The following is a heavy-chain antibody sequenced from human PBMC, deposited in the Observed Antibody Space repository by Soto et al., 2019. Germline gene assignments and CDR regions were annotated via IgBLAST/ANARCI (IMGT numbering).Heavy chain of an antibody. CDR1: GGSINNYY. D-gene: IGHD5-18*01. V-gene: IGHV4-59*12. CDR3: ARFSLPSRYSHGPFDY. Sequence: SETLSLTCTVSGGSINNYYWSWIRQSPGKGLEWIGYIHYGGTTKYNPSLKSRVTMSVDTSRNQFSLKLSSVTAADTAVYYCARFSLPSRYSHGPFDYWGQGTLVTVSS. J-gene: IGHJ4*02. CDR2: IHYGGTT.